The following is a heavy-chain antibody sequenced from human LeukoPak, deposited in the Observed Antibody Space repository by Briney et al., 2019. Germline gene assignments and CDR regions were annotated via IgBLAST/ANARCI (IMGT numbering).Heavy chain of an antibody. CDR3: ARVPGSGSSWSYYCYGTDV. D-gene: IGHD6-13*01. V-gene: IGHV4-59*01. CDR2: IYYSGST. J-gene: IGHJ6*02. CDR1: GGSISSYY. Sequence: SETLSLTCTVSGGSISSYYWSWIRQPPGKGLEWIGYIYYSGSTNYNPSLKSRVTISVDTSKNQFSLKLSSVTAADTAVYYCARVPGSGSSWSYYCYGTDVWGQGTTVTVSS.